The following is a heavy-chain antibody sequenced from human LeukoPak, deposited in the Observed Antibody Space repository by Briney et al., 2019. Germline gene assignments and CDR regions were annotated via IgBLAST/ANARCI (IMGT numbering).Heavy chain of an antibody. CDR3: ARGTILDY. J-gene: IGHJ4*02. D-gene: IGHD3-9*01. CDR2: INHDSCGT. CDR1: VYILLHYF. V-gene: IGHV1-2*02. Sequence: GGSVTVSCQGCVYILLHYFMHSLGPARARGLEWMGWINHDSCGTNNAQKFQGRVTMTRDTSISTAYMELRRLRSDDTAVYYCARGTILDYWGQGTLVTVSS.